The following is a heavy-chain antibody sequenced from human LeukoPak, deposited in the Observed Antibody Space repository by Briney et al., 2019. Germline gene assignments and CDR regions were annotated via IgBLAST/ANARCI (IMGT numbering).Heavy chain of an antibody. CDR2: IYYSGST. D-gene: IGHD2-15*01. CDR3: ARHVVVAATSAFDI. Sequence: SETLSLTCTVSGGSISSSSYYWGWIRQPPGKGLEWIGSIYYSGSTNYNPSLKSRVTISVDTSKNQFSLKLSSVTAADTAVYYCARHVVVAATSAFDIWGQGTMVTVSP. V-gene: IGHV4-39*01. J-gene: IGHJ3*02. CDR1: GGSISSSSYY.